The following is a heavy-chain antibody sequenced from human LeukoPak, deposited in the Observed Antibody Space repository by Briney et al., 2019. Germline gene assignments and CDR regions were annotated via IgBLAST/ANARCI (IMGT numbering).Heavy chain of an antibody. V-gene: IGHV3-21*01. CDR3: ARGTIAVAGGDY. J-gene: IGHJ4*02. CDR1: GFTFSSYS. Sequence: GGSLRLSCAASGFTFSSYSMNWVRQAPGKGLEWVSSISSSSSYIYYADSVKGRFTISRDNAKNSLYLQMNSLRAEDTAVYYCARGTIAVAGGDYWGQGTLVTVSS. CDR2: ISSSSSYI. D-gene: IGHD6-19*01.